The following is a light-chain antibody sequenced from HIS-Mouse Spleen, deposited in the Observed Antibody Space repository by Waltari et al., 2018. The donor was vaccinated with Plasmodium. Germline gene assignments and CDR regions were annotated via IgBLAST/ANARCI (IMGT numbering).Light chain of an antibody. CDR2: EDS. J-gene: IGLJ3*02. Sequence: SYELTQPPSVSVSPGQTARITCSGDALPKKYAYWYQQKSGQAPVLVIDEDSKRPPGIHARFSGSSAGTMAALTISGAQVEDEADYYCYSTDSSGNHRVFGGGTKLTVL. CDR1: ALPKKY. CDR3: YSTDSSGNHRV. V-gene: IGLV3-10*01.